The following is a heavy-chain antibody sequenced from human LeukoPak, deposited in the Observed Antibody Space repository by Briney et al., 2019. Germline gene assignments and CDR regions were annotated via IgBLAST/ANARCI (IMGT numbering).Heavy chain of an antibody. V-gene: IGHV4-34*01. J-gene: IGHJ4*02. CDR2: IHHSGST. CDR1: SGSLSGYS. CDR3: TRQSGTVTPIDY. Sequence: SETLSLTCAVSSGSLSGYSWGWIRQAPGKGLDWIGEIHHSGSTAYNSSLKNRVTISLDKPKSQFSLILTSVTAADTAVYYCTRQSGTVTPIDYWGQGILVTVSS. D-gene: IGHD4-17*01.